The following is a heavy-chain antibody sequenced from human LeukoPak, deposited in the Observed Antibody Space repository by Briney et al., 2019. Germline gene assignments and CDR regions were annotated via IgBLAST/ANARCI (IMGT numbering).Heavy chain of an antibody. CDR3: ARDLGSGWYFDY. V-gene: IGHV3-7*03. J-gene: IGHJ4*02. Sequence: GGSLRLSCAASRFTFSDYWMNWVRQAPGKGLEWVANIKEDGSEKYYVDSVKGRFTISRDNAKNLLYLQLNSLRAEDTAVYYCARDLGSGWYFDYWGQGTLVTV. D-gene: IGHD6-19*01. CDR1: RFTFSDYW. CDR2: IKEDGSEK.